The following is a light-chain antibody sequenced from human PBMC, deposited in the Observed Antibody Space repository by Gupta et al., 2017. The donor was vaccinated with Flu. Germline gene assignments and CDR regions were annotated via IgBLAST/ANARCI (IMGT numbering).Light chain of an antibody. J-gene: IGKJ4*01. CDR2: LGS. CDR3: MQSLQITPCT. CDR1: QSLLHSNGYNY. Sequence: DIVMTQSPLSLPVTPGEPASISCRSSQSLLHSNGYNYLDWYLQKPGQSPQLLIYLGSNRASGVPDRFSGSGSGTDFTLKISRVEAEDVGVYYCMQSLQITPCTFGGGTKVEIK. V-gene: IGKV2-28*01.